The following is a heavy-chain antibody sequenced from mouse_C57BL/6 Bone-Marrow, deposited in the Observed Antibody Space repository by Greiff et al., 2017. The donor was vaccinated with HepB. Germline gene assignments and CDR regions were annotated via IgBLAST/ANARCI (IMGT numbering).Heavy chain of an antibody. CDR1: GYTFTSYG. CDR2: IYPRSGNT. CDR3: ARLGGSSYRFAY. Sequence: VQLVESGAELARPGASVKLSCKASGYTFTSYGISWVKQRTGQGLEWIGEIYPRSGNTYYNEKFKGKATLTADKSSSTAYMELRSLTSEDSAVYFCARLGGSSYRFAYWGQGTLVTVSA. D-gene: IGHD1-1*01. V-gene: IGHV1-81*01. J-gene: IGHJ3*01.